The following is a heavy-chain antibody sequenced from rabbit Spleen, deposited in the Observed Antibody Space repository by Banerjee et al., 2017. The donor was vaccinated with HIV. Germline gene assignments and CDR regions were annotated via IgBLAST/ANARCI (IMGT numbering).Heavy chain of an antibody. J-gene: IGHJ4*01. Sequence: QELLVESGGGLDQPEGSLTLTCTASGFSFSSRDVMCWVRQAPGKGLEWIACINSISGNNVYATWAKGRFTISKASWTTVTLQMTSLTAADTARYFCARDLTSAIGWNFNLWGPGTLVTVS. V-gene: IGHV1S45*01. CDR1: GFSFSSRDV. CDR3: ARDLTSAIGWNFNL. CDR2: INSISGNN. D-gene: IGHD1-1*01.